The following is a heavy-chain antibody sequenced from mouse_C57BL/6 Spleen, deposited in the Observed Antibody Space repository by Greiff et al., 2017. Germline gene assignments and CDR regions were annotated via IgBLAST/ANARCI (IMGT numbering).Heavy chain of an antibody. CDR3: ARGLGPYAMDS. Sequence: QVQLQQSGAELVKPGASVKISCEASGYAFSSYWMNWVKQRPGKGLEWIGQIYPGDGDTNYNGKFKGKATLTADKSSSTAYMQLSSLTSEDSAVYFCARGLGPYAMDSWGKGTSVTVSS. D-gene: IGHD4-1*01. J-gene: IGHJ4*01. CDR1: GYAFSSYW. V-gene: IGHV1-80*01. CDR2: IYPGDGDT.